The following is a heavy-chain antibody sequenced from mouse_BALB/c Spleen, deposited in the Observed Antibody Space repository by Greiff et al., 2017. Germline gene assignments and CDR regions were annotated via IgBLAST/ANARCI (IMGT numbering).Heavy chain of an antibody. Sequence: VQLQQSGPELVKPGASVKIPCKASGYTFTDYNMDWVKQSHGKSLEWIGDINPNNGGTIYNQKFKGKATLTVDKSSSTAYMELRSLTSEDTAVYYCAREGYDYDGYFDYWGQGTTLTVSS. CDR3: AREGYDYDGYFDY. CDR2: INPNNGGT. CDR1: GYTFTDYN. J-gene: IGHJ2*01. V-gene: IGHV1-18*01. D-gene: IGHD2-4*01.